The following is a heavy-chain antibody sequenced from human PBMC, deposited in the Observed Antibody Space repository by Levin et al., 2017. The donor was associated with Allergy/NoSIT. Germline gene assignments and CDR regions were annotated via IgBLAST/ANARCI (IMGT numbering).Heavy chain of an antibody. Sequence: GESLKISCAASGFTFSSYGMHWVRQAPGKGLEWVAVIWYDGSNKYYADSVKGRFTISRDNSKNTLYLQMNSLRAEDTAVYYCARIGLSDFDYWGQGTLVTVSS. V-gene: IGHV3-33*01. J-gene: IGHJ4*02. CDR3: ARIGLSDFDY. CDR1: GFTFSSYG. CDR2: IWYDGSNK. D-gene: IGHD2-21*01.